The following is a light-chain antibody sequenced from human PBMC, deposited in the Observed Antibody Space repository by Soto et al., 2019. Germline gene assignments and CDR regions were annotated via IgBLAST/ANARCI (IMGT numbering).Light chain of an antibody. CDR2: YKSDSDK. CDR3: MVWHSSAWI. Sequence: QLVLTQPSSLSASPGASASLTCTLRSGINVYTYRIYWYQQKPGSPPQYLLRYKSDSDKQQGSGVPSRFSGSKDASANAGILLLSGLQSEDEADYYCMVWHSSAWIFGGGTKLTVL. J-gene: IGLJ2*01. V-gene: IGLV5-45*02. CDR1: SGINVYTYR.